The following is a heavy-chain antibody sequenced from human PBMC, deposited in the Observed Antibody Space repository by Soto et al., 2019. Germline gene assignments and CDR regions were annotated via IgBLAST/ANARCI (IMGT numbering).Heavy chain of an antibody. CDR1: GGSFSGYY. D-gene: IGHD5-18*01. CDR2: INHSGST. CDR3: ARGFVLSSYGSRANFYYYYGMDV. V-gene: IGHV4-34*01. Sequence: SETLSLTCAVYGGSFSGYYWSWIRQPPGKGLEWIGEINHSGSTNYNPSLKSRVTISVDTSKNQFSLKLSSVTAADTAVYYCARGFVLSSYGSRANFYYYYGMDVWGQGTTVTVSS. J-gene: IGHJ6*02.